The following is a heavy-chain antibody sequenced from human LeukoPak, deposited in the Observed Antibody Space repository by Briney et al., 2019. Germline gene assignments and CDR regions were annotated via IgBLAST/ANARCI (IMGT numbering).Heavy chain of an antibody. Sequence: GESLKISCKGSGYSFTSYWIGWVRQMPGKGLEWMGIIYPGDSDTRYSPSFQGQVTISADKSISTAYLQWSSLKASDTAMYYCARHLGSYGDYVGWFDPWGQGTLVTVSS. J-gene: IGHJ5*02. D-gene: IGHD4-17*01. V-gene: IGHV5-51*01. CDR1: GYSFTSYW. CDR3: ARHLGSYGDYVGWFDP. CDR2: IYPGDSDT.